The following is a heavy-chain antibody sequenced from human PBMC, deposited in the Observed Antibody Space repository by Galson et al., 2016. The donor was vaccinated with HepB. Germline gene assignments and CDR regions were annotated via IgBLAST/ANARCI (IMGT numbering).Heavy chain of an antibody. Sequence: GITPRVGIPNYAQKFQGSVTFTADTSTSTAYMELSSLRSEDTAVYFCARVGGDCRSTSCYAYYGLDVWGQGTTVTVSS. CDR2: ITPRVGIP. CDR3: ARVGGDCRSTSCYAYYGLDV. V-gene: IGHV1-69*10. D-gene: IGHD2-2*01. J-gene: IGHJ6*02.